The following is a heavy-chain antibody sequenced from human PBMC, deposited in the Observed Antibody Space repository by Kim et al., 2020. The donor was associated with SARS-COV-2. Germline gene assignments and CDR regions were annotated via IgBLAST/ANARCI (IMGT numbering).Heavy chain of an antibody. CDR1: GFTFSSYA. CDR3: AKDLNYGGNSGLLLYFDY. CDR2: ISGSGGST. D-gene: IGHD4-17*01. Sequence: GGSLRLSCAASGFTFSSYAMSWVRQAPGKGLEWVSAISGSGGSTYYADSVKGRFTISRDNSKNTLYLQMNSLRADDTAVYYCAKDLNYGGNSGLLLYFDYWGQGTLVTVSS. V-gene: IGHV3-23*01. J-gene: IGHJ4*02.